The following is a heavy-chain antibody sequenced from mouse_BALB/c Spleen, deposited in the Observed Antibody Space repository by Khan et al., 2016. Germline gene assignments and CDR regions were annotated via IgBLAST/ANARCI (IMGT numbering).Heavy chain of an antibody. J-gene: IGHJ3*01. CDR2: INPSTGYT. V-gene: IGHV1-7*01. D-gene: IGHD1-1*01. CDR1: GYTFTSYW. Sequence: QVQLKESGAELAKPGASVKMSCKASGYTFTSYWMHWVKQRPGQGLEWIGYINPSTGYTEYNQKFKDKATLTADKSSSTAYMQLSSLTSEDSAVYYCARYEVGFAYWGQGTLVTVSA. CDR3: ARYEVGFAY.